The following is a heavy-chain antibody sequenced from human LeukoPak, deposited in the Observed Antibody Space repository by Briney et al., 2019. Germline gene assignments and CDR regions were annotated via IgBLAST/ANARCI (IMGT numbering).Heavy chain of an antibody. V-gene: IGHV3-7*01. J-gene: IGHJ4*02. CDR3: ARAQTGDPVDY. Sequence: GGSLRLSCAASGFTFSSYWMSWVRQAPGKGLEWVANIKQDGSEKYYVDSVKGRVTISRDNAKNSLYLQMNSLRAEDTAVYYCARAQTGDPVDYWGQGTLVTVSS. CDR2: IKQDGSEK. CDR1: GFTFSSYW. D-gene: IGHD7-27*01.